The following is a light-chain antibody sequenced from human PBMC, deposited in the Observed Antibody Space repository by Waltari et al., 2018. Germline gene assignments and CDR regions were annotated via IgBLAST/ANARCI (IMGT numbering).Light chain of an antibody. Sequence: SALTQPASVSASPGQSITISCTGSSSDVGSYDLVAWYQQHPGQAPHLVIYEVDKRPSGVSYRFSGSKAGNAASLTISGLQAEDEAHYFCSSYTYGGPWVFGGGTLLTVL. CDR1: SSDVGSYDL. CDR2: EVD. V-gene: IGLV2-23*02. CDR3: SSYTYGGPWV. J-gene: IGLJ2*01.